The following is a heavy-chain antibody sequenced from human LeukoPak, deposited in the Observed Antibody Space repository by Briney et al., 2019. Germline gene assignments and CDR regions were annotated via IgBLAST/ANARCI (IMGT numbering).Heavy chain of an antibody. CDR2: ISHDGSNI. V-gene: IGHV3-30*18. J-gene: IGHJ5*02. D-gene: IGHD2-15*01. CDR1: GFTFSSYG. Sequence: GGSLRLSCAASGFTFSSYGMHWVRQAPGKGLEWVAVISHDGSNIYYGDSVKGRFSISRDNSKDTLYLQMNSLRVEDTAVYYCAKDPYRVVVATGNYLDPWGQGTLVTVSS. CDR3: AKDPYRVVVATGNYLDP.